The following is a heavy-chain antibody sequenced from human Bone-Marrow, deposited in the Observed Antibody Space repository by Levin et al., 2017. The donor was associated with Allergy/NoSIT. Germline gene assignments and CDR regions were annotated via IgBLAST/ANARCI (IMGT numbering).Heavy chain of an antibody. J-gene: IGHJ6*03. D-gene: IGHD6-13*01. CDR1: GYSFTSYW. Sequence: GGSLRLSCKGSGYSFTSYWIGWVRQMPGKGLEWMGIIYPGDSDTRYSPSFQGQVTISADKSISTAYLQWSSLKASDTAMYYCARRTSSRGYYYMDVWGKGTTVTVSS. CDR3: ARRTSSRGYYYMDV. CDR2: IYPGDSDT. V-gene: IGHV5-51*01.